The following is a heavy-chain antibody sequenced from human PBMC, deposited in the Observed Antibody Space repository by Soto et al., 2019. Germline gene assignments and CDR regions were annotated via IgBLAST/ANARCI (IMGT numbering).Heavy chain of an antibody. J-gene: IGHJ4*02. V-gene: IGHV3-74*01. CDR1: GFAIRSNA. CDR3: TRGPRPISTGTGAY. Sequence: VQLVESGGGVVQPGRSLRLSCEASGFAIRSNAIHWVRQSPGKGLVWISRIYNDGTYSDYADSVRGRFTISRDNVNDTLYLQMNNLRAEDSGLYYCTRGPRPISTGTGAYWGQGTQVTVSS. D-gene: IGHD3-10*01. CDR2: IYNDGTYS.